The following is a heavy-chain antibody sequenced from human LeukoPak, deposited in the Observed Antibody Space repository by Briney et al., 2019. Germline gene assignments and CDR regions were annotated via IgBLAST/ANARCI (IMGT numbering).Heavy chain of an antibody. CDR2: ISSSSSTI. J-gene: IGHJ4*02. V-gene: IGHV3-48*02. D-gene: IGHD6-13*01. CDR1: GFTFSSYS. CDR3: XXXXXPYSSSWYSDY. Sequence: QTGGSLRLSCAASGFTFSSYSMNWVRQAPGKGLEWVSYISSSSSTIYYADSVKGRFTISRDNAKDSLYLQMNSLRDEDTAVYYXXXXXXPYSSSWYSDYWGQGTLVTVSS.